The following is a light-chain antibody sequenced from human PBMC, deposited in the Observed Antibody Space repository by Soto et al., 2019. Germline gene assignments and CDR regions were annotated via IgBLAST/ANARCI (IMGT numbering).Light chain of an antibody. CDR1: QNVNNY. V-gene: IGKV1-39*01. Sequence: DVQMTQSPCSLSASVGDRVTISCRASQNVNNYLNWYQQKPGKAPKLLIYAASRLQGGVPPRFSGSGSGTDFTLTISSLQPEHFATYYCQQSYSTPPFTFGQGTNLEI. J-gene: IGKJ2*01. CDR3: QQSYSTPPFT. CDR2: AAS.